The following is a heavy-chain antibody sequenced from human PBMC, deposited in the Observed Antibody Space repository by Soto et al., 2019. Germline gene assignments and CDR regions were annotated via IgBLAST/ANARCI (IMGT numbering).Heavy chain of an antibody. V-gene: IGHV1-18*01. D-gene: IGHD2-2*01. CDR1: GYTFTSYG. Sequence: ASVKVSCKASGYTFTSYGISWVRQAPGQGLEWMGWISAYNGNTNYAQKLQGRVTMTTDTSTSTAYMELRSLRSDDTAVYYCARDRIVVVPAAPFYDYWGQGTLVTVSS. CDR3: ARDRIVVVPAAPFYDY. CDR2: ISAYNGNT. J-gene: IGHJ4*02.